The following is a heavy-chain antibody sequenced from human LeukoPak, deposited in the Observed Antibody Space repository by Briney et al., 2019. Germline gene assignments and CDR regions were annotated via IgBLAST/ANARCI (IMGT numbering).Heavy chain of an antibody. CDR3: AKDQAAAGQLFDY. Sequence: GGSLRLSCAASGFTFSSYAMSWVRQAPGKGLEWVSAISGSGGSTYYADSVKGRFTISRDNSKNTLYLQMNSLRAEDTAVYHCAKDQAAAGQLFDYWGQGTLVTVSS. CDR1: GFTFSSYA. J-gene: IGHJ4*02. CDR2: ISGSGGST. D-gene: IGHD6-13*01. V-gene: IGHV3-23*01.